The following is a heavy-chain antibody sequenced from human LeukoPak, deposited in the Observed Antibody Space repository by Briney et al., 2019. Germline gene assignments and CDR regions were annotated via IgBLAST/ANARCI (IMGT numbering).Heavy chain of an antibody. CDR2: ISSRSSYI. CDR3: ARDAQWLVPEGYYYYMDV. CDR1: GFTFRNYA. J-gene: IGHJ6*03. D-gene: IGHD6-19*01. V-gene: IGHV3-21*01. Sequence: GGSLRLSCAASGFTFRNYAMSWVRQAPGKGLEWVSSISSRSSYIFYADSVKGRFTISRDNAKNSLYLQMNSLGAEDTAVYYCARDAQWLVPEGYYYYMDVWGKGTTVTVSS.